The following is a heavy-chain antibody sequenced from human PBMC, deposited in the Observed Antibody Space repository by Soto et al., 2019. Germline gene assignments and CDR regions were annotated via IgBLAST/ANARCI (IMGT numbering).Heavy chain of an antibody. CDR3: ARAKYSENYRYYYYGMDV. CDR1: GFTFSSYS. J-gene: IGHJ6*02. CDR2: ISSSTNTI. Sequence: PGGSVRLSXAASGFTFSSYSMNWVRQAPGKGLEWLSYISSSTNTIYYADSVKGRFTISRDNAKNSLYLQMNSLRDADTAVYYCARAKYSENYRYYYYGMDVWGQGTTVTVSS. V-gene: IGHV3-48*02. D-gene: IGHD1-26*01.